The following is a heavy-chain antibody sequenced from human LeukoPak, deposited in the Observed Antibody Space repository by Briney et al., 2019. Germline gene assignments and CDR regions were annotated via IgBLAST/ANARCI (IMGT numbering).Heavy chain of an antibody. CDR2: XFYCGSP. Sequence: GYXFYCGSPYYNPSLKSRVTISVDTSKNQFSLKLSSVTAADTAVYYCARVPDVDTAMVFAFDIWGQGTMVTVSS. V-gene: IGHV4-31*02. J-gene: IGHJ3*02. CDR3: ARVPDVDTAMVFAFDI. D-gene: IGHD5-18*01.